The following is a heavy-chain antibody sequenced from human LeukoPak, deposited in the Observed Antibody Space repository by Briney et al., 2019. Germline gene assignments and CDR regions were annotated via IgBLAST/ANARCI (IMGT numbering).Heavy chain of an antibody. CDR2: ISGSGGST. J-gene: IGHJ5*02. CDR1: GFTFSSYA. CDR3: AKDGDLGVVVPAATADWFDP. V-gene: IGHV3-23*01. Sequence: GGSLRLSCAASGFTFSSYAMSWVRQAPGKGLEWVSAISGSGGSTYYADSVKGRFTISRDNSKNTLYLQMNSLRAEDTAVYYCAKDGDLGVVVPAATADWFDPWGQGTLVTVSS. D-gene: IGHD2-2*01.